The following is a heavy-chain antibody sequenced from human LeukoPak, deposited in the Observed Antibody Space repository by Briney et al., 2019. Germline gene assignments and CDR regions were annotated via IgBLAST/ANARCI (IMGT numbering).Heavy chain of an antibody. CDR3: ARARITMVRGVIGGLDY. CDR2: IYYSGST. D-gene: IGHD3-10*01. J-gene: IGHJ4*02. V-gene: IGHV4-59*01. Sequence: SETLSLTCTVSGGSISSYYWSWIRQPPGKGLEWIGYIYYSGSTNYNPSLKSRVTISVDTSKNQFSLKLSSVTAADTAVYYCARARITMVRGVIGGLDYWGQGTLVTVSS. CDR1: GGSISSYY.